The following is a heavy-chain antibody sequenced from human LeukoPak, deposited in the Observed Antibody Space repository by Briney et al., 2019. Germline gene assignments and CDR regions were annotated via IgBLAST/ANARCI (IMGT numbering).Heavy chain of an antibody. J-gene: IGHJ5*02. CDR1: GFGFSRSA. CDR3: TKGPDLLPSGGWFDP. Sequence: GEALRLSCTDSGFGFSRSAMTWVRQAPGRGLEWVAGIGGAGGGISAGITYYSDSVTGRFTISRDNSKSILYLQMDSLRAEDTAIYYCTKGPDLLPSGGWFDPWGRGTLVTVSS. D-gene: IGHD2-2*01. CDR2: IGGAGGGISAGIT. V-gene: IGHV3-23*01.